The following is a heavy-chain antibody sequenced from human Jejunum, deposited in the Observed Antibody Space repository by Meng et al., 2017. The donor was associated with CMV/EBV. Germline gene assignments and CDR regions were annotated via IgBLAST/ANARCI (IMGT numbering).Heavy chain of an antibody. J-gene: IGHJ4*02. Sequence: LNTNRVGVAWIRQPPGKALEWLAHIYWNDDKRYSPFLKSRLSITKDTSKNQVVLTMTNMDPVDTATYYCARLEMVLVPPSILIDSWGQGTLGTVSS. CDR1: LNTNRVG. D-gene: IGHD5-24*01. V-gene: IGHV2-5*01. CDR2: IYWNDDK. CDR3: ARLEMVLVPPSILIDS.